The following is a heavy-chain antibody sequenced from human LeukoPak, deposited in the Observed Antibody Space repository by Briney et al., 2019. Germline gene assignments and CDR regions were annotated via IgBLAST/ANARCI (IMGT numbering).Heavy chain of an antibody. D-gene: IGHD3-3*01. CDR2: ISSSSSYI. J-gene: IGHJ4*02. V-gene: IGHV3-21*01. CDR1: GFTFSDYS. Sequence: PGGSLRLTCAASGFTFSDYSMNWVRQAPGKGLEWVSSISSSSSYIYYADSVKGRFTTSRDNAKNSLCLQMNSLRAEDTAVYYCARSGTDFWSGNPFDHWGQGTLVTVSS. CDR3: ARSGTDFWSGNPFDH.